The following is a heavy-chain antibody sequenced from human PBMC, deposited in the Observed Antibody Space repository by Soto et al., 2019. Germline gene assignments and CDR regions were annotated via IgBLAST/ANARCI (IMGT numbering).Heavy chain of an antibody. CDR1: GFTFSSYA. CDR2: ISGSGGST. CDR3: AKDMYYDFWSGYSPGSYYMDV. V-gene: IGHV3-23*01. Sequence: PGRALRLSCAASGFTFSSYAMSWVLQAPWKGLEWVSAISGSGGSTYYADSVKGRFTISRDNSKNTLYLQMNSLRAEDTAVYYCAKDMYYDFWSGYSPGSYYMDVWGKGSTVTVSS. J-gene: IGHJ6*03. D-gene: IGHD3-3*01.